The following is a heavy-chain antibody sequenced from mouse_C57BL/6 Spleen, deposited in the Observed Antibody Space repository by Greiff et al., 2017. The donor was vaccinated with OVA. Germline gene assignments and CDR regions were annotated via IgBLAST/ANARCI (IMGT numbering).Heavy chain of an antibody. Sequence: QVQLQQSGAELVRPGTSVKLSCKASGYTFTSYWMHWVKQRPGQGLEWIGVIDPSDSYTNYNQKFKGKATLTVDTSSSTAYMQLSSLTSEDSAVYYCARCDYAFDYWGQGTTLTVSS. D-gene: IGHD2-4*01. CDR3: ARCDYAFDY. CDR2: IDPSDSYT. J-gene: IGHJ2*01. CDR1: GYTFTSYW. V-gene: IGHV1-59*01.